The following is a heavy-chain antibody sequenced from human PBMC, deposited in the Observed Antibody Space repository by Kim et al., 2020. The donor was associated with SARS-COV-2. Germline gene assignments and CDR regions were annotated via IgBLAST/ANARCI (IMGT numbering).Heavy chain of an antibody. Sequence: QQFQGRVTMTRDTSISTAYMELSRLRSDDTAVYYCARPWGDGYNRERFDCWGQGTLVTVSS. D-gene: IGHD5-12*01. CDR3: ARPWGDGYNRERFDC. V-gene: IGHV1-2*02. J-gene: IGHJ4*02.